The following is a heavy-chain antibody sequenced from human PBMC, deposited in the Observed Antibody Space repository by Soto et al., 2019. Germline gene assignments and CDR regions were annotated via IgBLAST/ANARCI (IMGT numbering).Heavy chain of an antibody. Sequence: PWGSLRLSCAASGFTFSSYWMSWVRQAPGKGLEWVANIKQDGSEKYYVDSVKGRFTISRDNAKNSLYLQMNSLRAEDTAVYYCARMKDSSGYYFFNWFDPWGQGTPVTVSS. V-gene: IGHV3-7*03. CDR3: ARMKDSSGYYFFNWFDP. CDR2: IKQDGSEK. D-gene: IGHD3-22*01. CDR1: GFTFSSYW. J-gene: IGHJ5*02.